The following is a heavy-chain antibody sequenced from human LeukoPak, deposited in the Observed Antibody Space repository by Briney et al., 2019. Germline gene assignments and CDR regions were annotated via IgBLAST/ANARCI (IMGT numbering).Heavy chain of an antibody. CDR2: ISYDGSNK. Sequence: GGSLRLSCAASGFTFSDYYMSWIRQAPGKGLEWVAVISYDGSNKYYADSVKGRLTISRDNSKNTLYLQMNSLRAEDTAVYYCAGPYSRGYWGQGTLVTVSS. CDR3: AGPYSRGY. V-gene: IGHV3-30*03. CDR1: GFTFSDYY. D-gene: IGHD1-14*01. J-gene: IGHJ4*02.